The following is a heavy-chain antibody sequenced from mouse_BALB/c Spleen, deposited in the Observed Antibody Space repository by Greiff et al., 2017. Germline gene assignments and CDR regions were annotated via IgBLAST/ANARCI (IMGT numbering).Heavy chain of an antibody. Sequence: QVHVKQSGAELVRPGTSVKVSCKASGYAFTNYLIEWVKQRPGQGLEWIGVINPGSGGTNYNEKFKGKATLTADKSSSTAYMQLSSLTSDDSAVYFCARRTMITHYAMDYWGQGTSVTVSS. V-gene: IGHV1-54*03. CDR2: INPGSGGT. D-gene: IGHD2-4*01. J-gene: IGHJ4*01. CDR1: GYAFTNYL. CDR3: ARRTMITHYAMDY.